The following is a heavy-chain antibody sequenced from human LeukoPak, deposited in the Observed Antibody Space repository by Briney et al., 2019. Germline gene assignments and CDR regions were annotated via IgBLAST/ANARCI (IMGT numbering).Heavy chain of an antibody. CDR2: IYPGDSDT. D-gene: IGHD1-26*01. CDR1: GYILTSYW. J-gene: IGHJ3*02. CDR3: ARQGGSGSYYKAFDI. Sequence: GESLKISCKGSGYILTSYWIGWVRPIPAKGLEWMGIIYPGDSDTRYSPSFQGQVTISADKSISTAYLQWSSLKASDTARYYCARQGGSGSYYKAFDIWGQGTMVTVST. V-gene: IGHV5-51*01.